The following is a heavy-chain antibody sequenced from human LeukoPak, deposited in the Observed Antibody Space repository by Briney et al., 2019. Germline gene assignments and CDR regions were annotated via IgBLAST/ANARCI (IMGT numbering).Heavy chain of an antibody. D-gene: IGHD7-27*01. V-gene: IGHV1-2*02. CDR1: GYTLTGYY. CDR3: ARNGGSDANDAFDI. CDR2: INPNSGGT. Sequence: ASVKASCKASGYTLTGYYMHWVRQAPGQGLEWMGWINPNSGGTNYAQKFQGRVTMTRDTSISTAYMELSRLRSDDTAVYYCARNGGSDANDAFDIWGQGTMVTVSS. J-gene: IGHJ3*02.